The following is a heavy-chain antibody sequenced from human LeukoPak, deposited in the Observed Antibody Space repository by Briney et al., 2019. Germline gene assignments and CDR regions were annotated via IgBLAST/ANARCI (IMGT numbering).Heavy chain of an antibody. CDR3: ARRHVQWDAFDI. J-gene: IGHJ3*02. Sequence: SETLSLTCTVSGGSISSYYWSWIRQPPGKGLEWIGYIYYSGSTNYNPSLKSRVTISVDTSKNQFSLKLSSVTAADTAVYYCARRHVQWDAFDIWGQGTMVTVSS. D-gene: IGHD6-19*01. V-gene: IGHV4-59*12. CDR1: GGSISSYY. CDR2: IYYSGST.